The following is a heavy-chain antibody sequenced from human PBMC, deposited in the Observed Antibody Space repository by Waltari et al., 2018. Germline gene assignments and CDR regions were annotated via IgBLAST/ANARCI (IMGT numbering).Heavy chain of an antibody. CDR1: GGSISSYY. J-gene: IGHJ6*02. Sequence: QMQLQESGPGLVKPSETLSLTCTVSGGSISSYYWSWIRQPPGKGLEWIGYIYYSGSTNYNPSLKSRVTISVDTSKNQFSLKLSSVTAADTAVYYCARDSLAYDFWSGYYTHYGMDVWGQGTTVTVSS. V-gene: IGHV4-59*01. CDR2: IYYSGST. CDR3: ARDSLAYDFWSGYYTHYGMDV. D-gene: IGHD3-3*01.